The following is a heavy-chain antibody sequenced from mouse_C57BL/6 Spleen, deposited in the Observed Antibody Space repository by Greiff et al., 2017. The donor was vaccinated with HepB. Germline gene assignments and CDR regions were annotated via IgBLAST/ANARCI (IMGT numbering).Heavy chain of an antibody. CDR2: IDPETGGT. CDR1: GYTFTDYE. Sequence: QVQLQQSGAELVRPGASVTLSCKASGYTFTDYEMHWVKQTPVHGLEWIGAIDPETGGTAYNQKFKGKAILTADKSSSTAYMELRSLTSEDSAVYYCTPNYYGSPYWYFDVWGTGTTVTVSS. D-gene: IGHD1-1*01. CDR3: TPNYYGSPYWYFDV. V-gene: IGHV1-15*01. J-gene: IGHJ1*03.